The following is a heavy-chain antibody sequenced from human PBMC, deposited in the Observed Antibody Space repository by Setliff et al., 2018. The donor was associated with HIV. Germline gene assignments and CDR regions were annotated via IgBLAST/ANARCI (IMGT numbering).Heavy chain of an antibody. CDR2: ISDSGTT. CDR1: GGSISPYY. D-gene: IGHD5-12*01. Sequence: SETLSLTCTVSGGSISPYYWSWIRQPPGKGLEWIAWISDSGTTNYNPSLKSRVTISVDTSKNQFSLKLSSVTAADTAVYYCARDSGYSGYVDYWGQGTLVTVSS. V-gene: IGHV4-59*12. J-gene: IGHJ4*02. CDR3: ARDSGYSGYVDY.